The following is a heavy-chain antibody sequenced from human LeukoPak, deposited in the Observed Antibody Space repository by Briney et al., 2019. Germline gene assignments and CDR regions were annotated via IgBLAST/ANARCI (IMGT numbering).Heavy chain of an antibody. Sequence: SETLSLTCAVSGGSISSSNWWRWVRQPPGKGLEWIGAIYHSGSTNYNPSLKSRVTISVDKSTNQFSLKLSSVTAADTAVYYCARDWKYSGSYSLDYWGQGTLVTVSS. V-gene: IGHV4-4*02. D-gene: IGHD1-26*01. CDR2: IYHSGST. CDR1: GGSISSSNW. CDR3: ARDWKYSGSYSLDY. J-gene: IGHJ4*02.